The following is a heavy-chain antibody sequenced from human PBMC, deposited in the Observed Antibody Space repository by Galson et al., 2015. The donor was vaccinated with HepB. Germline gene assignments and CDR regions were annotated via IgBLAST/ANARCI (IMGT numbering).Heavy chain of an antibody. D-gene: IGHD3-10*01. CDR3: ARKDMVRGVFDY. Sequence: ETLSLTCTVSGGSISSSSYYWGWIRQPPEKGLEWIGSIYYSGSTYYNPSLKSRVTISVDTSKNQFSLKLSSVTAADTAVYYCARKDMVRGVFDYWGQGALVTVSS. CDR1: GGSISSSSYY. V-gene: IGHV4-39*01. CDR2: IYYSGST. J-gene: IGHJ4*02.